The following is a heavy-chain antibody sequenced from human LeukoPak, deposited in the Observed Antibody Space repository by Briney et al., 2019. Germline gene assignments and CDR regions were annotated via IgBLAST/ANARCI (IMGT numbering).Heavy chain of an antibody. J-gene: IGHJ4*02. CDR3: ARAGGNAPRLLDY. Sequence: GGSLRLSCTASGIIVSSNYMSWVRQAPGQGLEWVSALYSGGSTEYADSVKGRFTISRDNSKNTLNLQMNSLRAGDTAVYYCARAGGNAPRLLDYWGQGTLVTVSS. CDR1: GIIVSSNY. D-gene: IGHD4-23*01. CDR2: LYSGGST. V-gene: IGHV3-66*02.